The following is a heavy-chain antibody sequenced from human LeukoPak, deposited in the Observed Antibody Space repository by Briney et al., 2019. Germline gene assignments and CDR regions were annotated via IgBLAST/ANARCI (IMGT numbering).Heavy chain of an antibody. Sequence: ASVKVSCKASGYTCTGYYMHWVRQAPGQGLEWMGWINPNSGGTNYAQKFQGRVTMTRDTSISTAYMELSRLRSDDTAVYYCARGRIAAAGTWWFDPWGQGTLVTVSS. CDR2: INPNSGGT. CDR3: ARGRIAAAGTWWFDP. CDR1: GYTCTGYY. D-gene: IGHD6-13*01. J-gene: IGHJ5*02. V-gene: IGHV1-2*02.